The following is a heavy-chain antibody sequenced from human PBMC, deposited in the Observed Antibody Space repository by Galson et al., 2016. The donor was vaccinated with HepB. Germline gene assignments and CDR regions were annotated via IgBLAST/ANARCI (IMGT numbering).Heavy chain of an antibody. J-gene: IGHJ4*02. D-gene: IGHD2-8*02. Sequence: TLSLTCTVSGGSISSGGYYWSWIRQYPGEGLEWIGCIFHSGTTYYSPSLKSPFIVSVDTSRNQFSLNLSSVTAADTAVYYCARGAGFCSGGVCQGLYFDLWGQGTLVTVSS. V-gene: IGHV4-31*01. CDR3: ARGAGFCSGGVCQGLYFDL. CDR1: GGSISSGGYY. CDR2: IFHSGTT.